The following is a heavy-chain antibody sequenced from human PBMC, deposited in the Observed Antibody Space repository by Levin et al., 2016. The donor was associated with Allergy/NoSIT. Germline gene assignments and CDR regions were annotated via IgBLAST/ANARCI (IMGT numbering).Heavy chain of an antibody. Sequence: WIRQPPGKGLEWIGYIYYSGSTNYNPSLKSRVTISVDTSKNQFSLKLSSVTAADTAVYYCARGEDAFDIWGQGTMVTVSS. CDR2: IYYSGST. CDR3: ARGEDAFDI. V-gene: IGHV4-59*01. J-gene: IGHJ3*02.